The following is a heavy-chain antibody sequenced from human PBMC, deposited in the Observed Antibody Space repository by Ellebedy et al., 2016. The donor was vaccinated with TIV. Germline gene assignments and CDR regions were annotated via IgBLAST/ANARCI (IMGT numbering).Heavy chain of an antibody. CDR3: AREVEGAYFFDS. Sequence: AASVKVSCKASGYTFTTYDVNWVRQVAGQGLEWMGWMNPNSGNTGYAQKFQGRVTMTGDTSTGTAYMELRSLRSEDTAVYYCAREVEGAYFFDSWGQGTLVTVSS. CDR2: MNPNSGNT. V-gene: IGHV1-8*01. J-gene: IGHJ4*02. D-gene: IGHD1-26*01. CDR1: GYTFTTYD.